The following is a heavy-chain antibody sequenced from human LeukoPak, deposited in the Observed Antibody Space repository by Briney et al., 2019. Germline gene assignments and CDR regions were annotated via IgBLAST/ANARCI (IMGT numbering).Heavy chain of an antibody. J-gene: IGHJ5*02. CDR2: IYYSGST. CDR1: GGSISSGGYY. CDR3: ARESYYDSSTFDP. D-gene: IGHD3-22*01. V-gene: IGHV4-31*03. Sequence: SETLSLTCTVSGGSISSGGYYWSWIRQHPGKGLEWIGYIYYSGSTYSNPSLKSRVTISVDTSKNQFSLKLSSVTAADTAVYYCARESYYDSSTFDPWGQGTLVTVSS.